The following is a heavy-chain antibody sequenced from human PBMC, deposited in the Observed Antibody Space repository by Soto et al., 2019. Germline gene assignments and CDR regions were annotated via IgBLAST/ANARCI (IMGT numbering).Heavy chain of an antibody. CDR2: ISYDGSNK. CDR1: AFTFSSYG. J-gene: IGHJ6*02. V-gene: IGHV3-30*18. CDR3: AKEKYQLLYYYYGMDV. Sequence: GGSLRLSCAASAFTFSSYGMHWVRQAPGKGLEWVAVISYDGSNKYYADSVKGRFTISRDNSKNTLYLQMNSLRAEDTAVYYCAKEKYQLLYYYYGMDVWGQGTTVTVS. D-gene: IGHD2-2*01.